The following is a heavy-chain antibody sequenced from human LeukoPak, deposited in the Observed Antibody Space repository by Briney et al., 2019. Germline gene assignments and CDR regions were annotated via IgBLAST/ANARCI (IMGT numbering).Heavy chain of an antibody. J-gene: IGHJ6*02. CDR1: GYTLTELS. D-gene: IGHD1-26*01. CDR2: FDPEGGET. V-gene: IGHV1-24*01. CDR3: AAIPHRATGYYYGMDV. Sequence: ASVKVSCKVSGYTLTELSMHWVRQAPGKGLEWMGGFDPEGGETIYAQTFQGRVTMTEDTSTNTAYMELSRLRSEDTAVYYCAAIPHRATGYYYGMDVWGQGNTVTVSS.